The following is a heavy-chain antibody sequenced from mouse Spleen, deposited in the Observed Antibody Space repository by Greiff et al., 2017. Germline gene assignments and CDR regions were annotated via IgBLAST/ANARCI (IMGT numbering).Heavy chain of an antibody. CDR3: AEGGTGWFAY. V-gene: IGHV1-50*01. Sequence: QVQLQQPGAELVKPGASVKLSCKASGYTFTSYWMQWVKQRPGQGLEWIGEIDPSDSYTNYNQKFKGKATLTVDTSSSTAYMQLSSLTSEDSAVYYCAEGGTGWFAYWGQGTLVTVSA. CDR1: GYTFTSYW. D-gene: IGHD4-1*01. CDR2: IDPSDSYT. J-gene: IGHJ3*01.